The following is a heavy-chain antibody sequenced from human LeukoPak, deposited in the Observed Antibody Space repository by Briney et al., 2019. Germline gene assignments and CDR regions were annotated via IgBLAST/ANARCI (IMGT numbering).Heavy chain of an antibody. D-gene: IGHD3-22*01. Sequence: GSLRLSCAASGFTFSSYSMNWVRQAPGKGLEWVANIKQDGSEKYYVDSVKGRFTTSRDNAKNSLYLQMNSLRAEDTAVYYCARDADYYDSSGYYSWGGNDYWGQGTLVTVSS. V-gene: IGHV3-7*01. CDR2: IKQDGSEK. CDR1: GFTFSSYS. CDR3: ARDADYYDSSGYYSWGGNDY. J-gene: IGHJ4*02.